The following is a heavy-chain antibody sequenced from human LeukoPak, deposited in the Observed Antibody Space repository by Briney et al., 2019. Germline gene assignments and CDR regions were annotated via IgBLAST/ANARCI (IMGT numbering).Heavy chain of an antibody. D-gene: IGHD3-3*01. CDR2: MNPSSGNT. Sequence: ASVKVSCKASGYTFTSYDINWVRQATGQGLEWMGWMNPSSGNTGYAQKFQGRVTMTRNTSISTAYMELSSLRSEDTAVYYCARPHYDFWSGYSYYYYYYMDVWGKGTTVTVSS. CDR1: GYTFTSYD. CDR3: ARPHYDFWSGYSYYYYYYMDV. J-gene: IGHJ6*03. V-gene: IGHV1-8*01.